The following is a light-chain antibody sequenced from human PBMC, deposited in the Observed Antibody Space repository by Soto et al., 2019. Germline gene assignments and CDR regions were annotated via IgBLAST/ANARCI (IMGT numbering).Light chain of an antibody. CDR3: QQLFDSPIT. V-gene: IGKV1-9*01. Sequence: DIQLTQSPSFLSPSLAECVTITCLASQVISTSLAWYQVKPGKAPKLLIYAASTLESGVTSRFSATVSGTEFSLTITSLQPEEFATYYCQQLFDSPITFGQGTRLEIK. CDR2: AAS. CDR1: QVISTS. J-gene: IGKJ5*01.